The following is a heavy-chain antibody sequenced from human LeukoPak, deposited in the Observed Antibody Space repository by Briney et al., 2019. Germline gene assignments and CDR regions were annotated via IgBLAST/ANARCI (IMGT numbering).Heavy chain of an antibody. Sequence: GASVKVSCKASGYTFTSYAMNWVRQAPGQGLEWMGWINTNTGNPTYARGFTGRFVFSLDTSVSTAYLQISSLKAEDTAVYYCARDRSGYCSGGSCYLYAFDIWGQGTMVTVSS. D-gene: IGHD2-15*01. CDR1: GYTFTSYA. CDR3: ARDRSGYCSGGSCYLYAFDI. J-gene: IGHJ3*02. CDR2: INTNTGNP. V-gene: IGHV7-4-1*02.